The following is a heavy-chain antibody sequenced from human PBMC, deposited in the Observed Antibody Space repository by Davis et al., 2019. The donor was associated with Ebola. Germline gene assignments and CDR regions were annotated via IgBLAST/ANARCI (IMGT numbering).Heavy chain of an antibody. CDR2: IKQDGSEK. CDR1: GFTFSSYW. V-gene: IGHV3-7*03. D-gene: IGHD2-2*01. Sequence: GESLKISCAASGFTFSSYWMSWVRQAPGKGLEWVANIKQDGSEKYYVDSVKGRFTISRDNAKNSLYLQMNSLRADDTAVYYCARVVLLPPDVLYYYFYMDVWGKETTVTVSS. CDR3: ARVVLLPPDVLYYYFYMDV. J-gene: IGHJ6*03.